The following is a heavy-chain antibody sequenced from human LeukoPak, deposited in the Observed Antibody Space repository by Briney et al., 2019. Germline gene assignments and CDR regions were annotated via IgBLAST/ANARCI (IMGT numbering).Heavy chain of an antibody. J-gene: IGHJ6*02. CDR2: VGGDGTT. CDR3: AKGPYGLGIYYGMDV. CDR1: GFTFSNCG. D-gene: IGHD3-10*01. V-gene: IGHV3-23*01. Sequence: GGSLRLSCATSGFTFSNCGMSWVRQAPGKGLQWLSVVGGDGTTYYADSVKGRFTVSRDNSENTLYLQMNSLRAEDTAVYYCAKGPYGLGIYYGMDVWGQGTTVTV.